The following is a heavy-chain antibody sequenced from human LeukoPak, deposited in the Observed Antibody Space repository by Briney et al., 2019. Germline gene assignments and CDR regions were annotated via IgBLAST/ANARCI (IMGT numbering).Heavy chain of an antibody. Sequence: SETLSLTCTVSGYSISSGYYWGWIRQPPGKGLEWIGSIYHSGSTYYNPSLKSRVTISVDTSKNQFSLKLSSVTAADTAVYYCAGGYSYGSYYYMDIWGKGTTVTVSS. CDR3: AGGYSYGSYYYMDI. CDR1: GYSISSGYY. D-gene: IGHD5-18*01. CDR2: IYHSGST. J-gene: IGHJ6*03. V-gene: IGHV4-38-2*02.